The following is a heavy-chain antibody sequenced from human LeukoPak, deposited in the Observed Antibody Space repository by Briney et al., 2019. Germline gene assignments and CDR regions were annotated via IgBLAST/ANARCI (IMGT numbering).Heavy chain of an antibody. CDR3: ARGPPLMSDGFMDV. CDR2: IIPILGTP. D-gene: IGHD3-16*01. V-gene: IGHV1-69*13. Sequence: GASVKVSCKASGGTFSSYAINWVRQAPGQGLEWMGGIIPILGTPHYAQKFQGRVTITADGSTSTAYMELSSLRSEDTAVFYCARGPPLMSDGFMDVWGKGTTVTVSS. J-gene: IGHJ6*03. CDR1: GGTFSSYA.